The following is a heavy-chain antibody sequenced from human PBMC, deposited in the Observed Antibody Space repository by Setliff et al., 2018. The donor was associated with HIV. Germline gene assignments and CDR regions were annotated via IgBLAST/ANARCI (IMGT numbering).Heavy chain of an antibody. CDR2: IHHGGSA. J-gene: IGHJ5*01. CDR1: GGSFTAYY. Sequence: SQTLSLTCAVYGGSFTAYYWTWIRQPPGKGLEWIGEIHHGGSANYMPSLKNRVTISVDTSKNQFSLTLRSLTAADTAVYYCARGAYRFDSWGQGNLVTVSS. D-gene: IGHD2-2*01. V-gene: IGHV4-34*01. CDR3: ARGAYRFDS.